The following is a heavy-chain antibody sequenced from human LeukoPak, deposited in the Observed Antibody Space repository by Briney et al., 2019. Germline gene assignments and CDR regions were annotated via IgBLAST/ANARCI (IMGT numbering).Heavy chain of an antibody. V-gene: IGHV4-34*01. Sequence: KTSETLSLTCAVYGGSFSGYYWTWIRQPPGKGLEWIGEINHSGSTNYNPSLKGRVTISVDTSENQFSLKLSSVTAADTVVYYCARGGVAARISQWGQGTLVTVSS. CDR3: ARGGVAARISQ. J-gene: IGHJ4*02. D-gene: IGHD6-13*01. CDR2: INHSGST. CDR1: GGSFSGYY.